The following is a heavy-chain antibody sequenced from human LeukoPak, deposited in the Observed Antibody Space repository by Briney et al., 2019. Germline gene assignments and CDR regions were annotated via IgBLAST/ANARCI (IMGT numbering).Heavy chain of an antibody. CDR3: AKDAAPSYSSSLRVYFDY. CDR2: ISGSGGST. CDR1: GFTFSSYA. D-gene: IGHD6-6*01. J-gene: IGHJ4*02. V-gene: IGHV3-23*01. Sequence: PGGSLRLSCAASGFTFSSYAMSWVRQAPGRGLEWVSAISGSGGSTYYADSVKGRFTISRDNSKNTLYLQMNSLRAEDTAVYYCAKDAAPSYSSSLRVYFDYWGQGTLVTVSS.